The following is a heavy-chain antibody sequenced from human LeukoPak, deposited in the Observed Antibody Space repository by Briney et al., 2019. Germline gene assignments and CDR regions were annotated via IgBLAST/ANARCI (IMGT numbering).Heavy chain of an antibody. Sequence: SETLSLTCTVSGVSISSYYWSWIRPPPGKGLEWIGYIYYSGSTNYNPSLKSRVTISVDTSKNQFSLMLSSVTAADTAVYYCASSVGRGDAFDIWGQGTMVTVSS. CDR2: IYYSGST. CDR1: GVSISSYY. J-gene: IGHJ3*02. CDR3: ASSVGRGDAFDI. V-gene: IGHV4-59*01. D-gene: IGHD3-10*01.